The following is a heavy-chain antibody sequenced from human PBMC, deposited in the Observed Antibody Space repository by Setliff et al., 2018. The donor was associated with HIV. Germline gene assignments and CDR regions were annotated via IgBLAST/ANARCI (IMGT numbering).Heavy chain of an antibody. J-gene: IGHJ4*02. CDR2: MYYSGST. D-gene: IGHD5-18*01. Sequence: PSETLSLTCTVSGGSISSSSYYWGWVRQPPGKGLEWIGSMYYSGSTYYTPSLKSRITISLDTSKNQFSLGMRSLTAADTAVYYCARVFVDTAVLRVLEYYFDSWGRGTLVTVSS. CDR3: ARVFVDTAVLRVLEYYFDS. V-gene: IGHV4-39*07. CDR1: GGSISSSSYY.